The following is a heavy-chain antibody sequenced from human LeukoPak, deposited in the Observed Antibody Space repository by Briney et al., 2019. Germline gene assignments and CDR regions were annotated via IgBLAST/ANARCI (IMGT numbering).Heavy chain of an antibody. Sequence: SETLSLTCTVSNGSISDYYWSWVRQPPGKGLEWIGSIYYSGSTYYNPSLKSRVTISVDTSKNQFSLKLISVTAAGTAVYYCASPLPGGYSSSWERREFYFDNWGQGTLVTVSS. CDR1: NGSISDYY. D-gene: IGHD6-13*01. CDR2: IYYSGST. J-gene: IGHJ4*02. CDR3: ASPLPGGYSSSWERREFYFDN. V-gene: IGHV4-59*05.